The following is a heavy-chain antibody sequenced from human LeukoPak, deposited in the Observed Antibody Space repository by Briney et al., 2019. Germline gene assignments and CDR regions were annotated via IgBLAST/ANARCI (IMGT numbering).Heavy chain of an antibody. D-gene: IGHD3-16*01. Sequence: ASVKVSCKASGYTFTSYGISWVRQAPGQGLEWMGWISAYNGNTNYAQKLQGRVTMTTDTSTSTAYMELRSLRSKDTAVYYCARNDGLGPRGAGVYYFDYWGQGTLVTVSS. J-gene: IGHJ4*02. CDR3: ARNDGLGPRGAGVYYFDY. V-gene: IGHV1-18*01. CDR1: GYTFTSYG. CDR2: ISAYNGNT.